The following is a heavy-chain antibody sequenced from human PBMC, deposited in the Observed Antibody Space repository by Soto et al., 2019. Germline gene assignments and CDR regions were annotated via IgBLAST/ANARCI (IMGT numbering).Heavy chain of an antibody. D-gene: IGHD2-2*01. CDR1: GGSISSYF. V-gene: IGHV4-4*07. CDR2: IYTSGST. CDR3: ARDHLGDCSSTSCRNWFDP. J-gene: IGHJ5*02. Sequence: PSETLSRTCTVSGGSISSYFWSWIRQPAGKGLEWIGRIYTSGSTTYNPSLKTRVTMSVDTSKNQFALKLSSVTAADTAVYSCARDHLGDCSSTSCRNWFDPWGRGTLVTVST.